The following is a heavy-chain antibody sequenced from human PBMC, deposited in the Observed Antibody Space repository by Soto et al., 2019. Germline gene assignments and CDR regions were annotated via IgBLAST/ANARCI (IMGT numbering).Heavy chain of an antibody. J-gene: IGHJ4*02. Sequence: TSETLSLTCAVSGGDVTSSRYYWAWIRQTPGKGLEWIATIYYGGSTYYSASLKSRVTISIDTSKNQFSLKMTSVTAADTAVYYCATHPPYGPLDHWGQGTLVTVSS. V-gene: IGHV4-39*01. CDR1: GGDVTSSRYY. D-gene: IGHD4-17*01. CDR2: IYYGGST. CDR3: ATHPPYGPLDH.